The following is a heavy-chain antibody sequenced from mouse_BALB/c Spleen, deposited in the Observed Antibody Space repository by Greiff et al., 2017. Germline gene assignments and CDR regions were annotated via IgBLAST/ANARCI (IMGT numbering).Heavy chain of an antibody. CDR2: IYPGNVNT. V-gene: IGHV1S56*01. D-gene: IGHD3-2*01. J-gene: IGHJ2*01. CDR1: GYTFTSYY. Sequence: QVQLKQSGPELVKPGASVRISCKASGYTFTSYYIHWVKQRPGQGLEWIGWIYPGNVNTKYNEKFKGKATLTVDKSSSTAYMQLSSPTSEDSAVYYCTRSRQPGDFDYWGQGTTLTVSS. CDR3: TRSRQPGDFDY.